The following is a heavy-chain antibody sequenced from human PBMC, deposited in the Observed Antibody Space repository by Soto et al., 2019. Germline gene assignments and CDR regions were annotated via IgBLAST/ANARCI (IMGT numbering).Heavy chain of an antibody. CDR3: ARDLDQQQIYYYYGMDV. CDR2: ISYDGSNK. V-gene: IGHV3-30-3*01. Sequence: QVQLVESGGGVVQPGRSLKLSCAASGFTISTYAMYWVRQAPGKGLEWVAVISYDGSNKYYADSVKGRFTISRDNSKNTLYLQMNSLRAEDTAVYYCARDLDQQQIYYYYGMDVWGQGTTVTVSS. CDR1: GFTISTYA. D-gene: IGHD6-13*01. J-gene: IGHJ6*02.